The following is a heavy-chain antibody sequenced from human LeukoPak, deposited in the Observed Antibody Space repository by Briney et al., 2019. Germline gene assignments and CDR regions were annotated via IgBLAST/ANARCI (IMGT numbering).Heavy chain of an antibody. V-gene: IGHV3-74*01. CDR2: INSDGSST. Sequence: SGGSLRLSCAASGFTFSSYWMHWVRQAPGKGLVWVSRINSDGSSTSYADSVKGRFTISRDNAKNTLYLQMNSLRAEDTAVYYCATKHGDYGDAFDIWGQGTMVTVSS. J-gene: IGHJ3*02. D-gene: IGHD4-17*01. CDR1: GFTFSSYW. CDR3: ATKHGDYGDAFDI.